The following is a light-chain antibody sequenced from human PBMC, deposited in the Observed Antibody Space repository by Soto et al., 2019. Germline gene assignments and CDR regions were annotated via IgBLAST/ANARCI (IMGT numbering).Light chain of an antibody. CDR1: QSVANY. CDR3: QQRGSWPPLT. V-gene: IGKV3-11*01. J-gene: IGKJ4*01. Sequence: EVVLTQSPATLSLSPGERATLSCRASQSVANYIAWYQKRPGQSTRLLIYDSSNRATGIPARFTGSGSGTELALTIRRLEPEDFAVYYCQQRGSWPPLTFGGGTKMEIK. CDR2: DSS.